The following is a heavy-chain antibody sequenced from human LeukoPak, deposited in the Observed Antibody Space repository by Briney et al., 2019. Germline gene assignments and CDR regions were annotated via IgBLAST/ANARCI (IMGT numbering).Heavy chain of an antibody. CDR1: GYIFTDYH. CDR2: ISPNSGGT. D-gene: IGHD7-27*01. V-gene: IGHV1-2*02. J-gene: IGHJ2*01. CDR3: ARDVTGDQSWFFDL. Sequence: ASVKVSCKASGYIFTDYHMHWVRQAPGQGLEWMAWISPNSGGTNYAQKFQGRVTMTRDTSISTAYMELSRLRSDDTAVYYCARDVTGDQSWFFDLWGRGTLVTVSS.